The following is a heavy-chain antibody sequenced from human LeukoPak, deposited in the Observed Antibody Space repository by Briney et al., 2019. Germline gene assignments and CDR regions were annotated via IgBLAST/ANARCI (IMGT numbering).Heavy chain of an antibody. CDR1: GFSFSSYG. Sequence: GGSLRLSCEASGFSFSSYGLHWVRQAPGKGLEGVAFIRYDGTNKYYADSVKGRFTISRDKSKNTLSLQMNNLRVDDTAVYYCAKDGTDYGYYYYYYMDVWGKGTTATVSS. D-gene: IGHD3-16*01. V-gene: IGHV3-30*02. J-gene: IGHJ6*03. CDR2: IRYDGTNK. CDR3: AKDGTDYGYYYYYYMDV.